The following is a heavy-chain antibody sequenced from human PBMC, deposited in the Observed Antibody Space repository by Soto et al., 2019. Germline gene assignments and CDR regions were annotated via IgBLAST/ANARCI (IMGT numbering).Heavy chain of an antibody. Sequence: QVQLVESGGGVVQPGTSLRLSCAASTFNFTSYAMHWVRQAPGKGLEWVAVISYDGRDKFYADSVKGRFTISRDNSKHTLYLHMISLRTDDTAMYHCAKGGIIGRWGKGTLVTFSS. J-gene: IGHJ4*02. CDR2: ISYDGRDK. V-gene: IGHV3-30*04. CDR3: AKGGIIGR. CDR1: TFNFTSYA. D-gene: IGHD3-16*01.